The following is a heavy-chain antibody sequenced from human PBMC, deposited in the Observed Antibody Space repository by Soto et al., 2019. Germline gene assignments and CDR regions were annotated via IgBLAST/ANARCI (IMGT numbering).Heavy chain of an antibody. Sequence: QVQLVESGGGLVQPGRSLRLSCAASGFTFSSYAMHWVRQAPGKGLEWVAVISYDGSNKYYADSVKGRFTISRDNSKNTLYLQMNSLRAEDTAVYYCAGRYYYDSSGYYPYWYFDLWGRGTLVTVSS. J-gene: IGHJ2*01. CDR1: GFTFSSYA. V-gene: IGHV3-30-3*01. D-gene: IGHD3-22*01. CDR3: AGRYYYDSSGYYPYWYFDL. CDR2: ISYDGSNK.